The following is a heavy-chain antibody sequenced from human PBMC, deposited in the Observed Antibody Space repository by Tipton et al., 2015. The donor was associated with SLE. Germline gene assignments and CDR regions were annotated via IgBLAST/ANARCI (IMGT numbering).Heavy chain of an antibody. V-gene: IGHV3-48*01. J-gene: IGHJ4*02. CDR2: ITGIGSTI. D-gene: IGHD4-23*01. CDR1: GLTFTSYW. CDR3: AKDRWAVSAQYYFDY. Sequence: SLRLSCAASGLTFTSYWMTWVRQAPGKGLEWVASITGIGSTIYYAGSVKGRFTISRDNAKNSLYLQMNSLRAEDTAVYYCAKDRWAVSAQYYFDYWGQGSLVTVSS.